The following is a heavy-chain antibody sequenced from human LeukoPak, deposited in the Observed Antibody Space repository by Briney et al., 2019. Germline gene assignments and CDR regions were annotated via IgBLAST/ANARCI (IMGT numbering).Heavy chain of an antibody. CDR2: ISTSGTT. Sequence: SETLSLTCTVSGGSISSYYWSWIRQPPGKGLEWIGRISTSGTTNYNPSLKSRVTMSVDTSKNQFSLKLSSVTAADTAVYYCARDVVAAAGTWDYWGQGTLVTVSS. V-gene: IGHV4-4*07. CDR3: ARDVVAAAGTWDY. D-gene: IGHD6-13*01. J-gene: IGHJ4*02. CDR1: GGSISSYY.